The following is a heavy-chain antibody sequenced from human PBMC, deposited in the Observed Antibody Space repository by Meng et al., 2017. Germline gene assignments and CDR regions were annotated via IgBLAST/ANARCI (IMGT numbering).Heavy chain of an antibody. CDR1: GYTFTSYA. CDR2: INAGNGNT. V-gene: IGHV1-3*01. Sequence: QVQIVRSGAEVKKPGASVKVSCKASGYTFTSYAMHWVRQAPGQRLEWMGWINAGNGNTKYSQKFQGRVTITRDTSASTAYMELSSLRSEDTAVYYCARDRQTYYYDSSGYFDYWGQGTLVTVSS. J-gene: IGHJ4*02. CDR3: ARDRQTYYYDSSGYFDY. D-gene: IGHD3-22*01.